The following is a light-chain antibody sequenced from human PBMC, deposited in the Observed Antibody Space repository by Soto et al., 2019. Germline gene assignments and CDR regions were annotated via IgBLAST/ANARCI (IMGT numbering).Light chain of an antibody. CDR2: AAS. CDR3: QQLNSYPVN. J-gene: IGKJ4*01. Sequence: DIQLTQSPSFLSASVLDRVTITCRSSQGISSYLAWYQQKPGKAPKLLIYAASTLQSGVPSRFSGSGSGTEFTLTISSLQPEDFTTYYCQQLNSYPVNFGGGTKVDIK. V-gene: IGKV1-9*01. CDR1: QGISSY.